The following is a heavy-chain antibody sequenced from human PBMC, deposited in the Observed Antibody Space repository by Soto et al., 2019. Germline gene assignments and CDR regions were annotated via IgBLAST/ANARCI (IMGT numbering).Heavy chain of an antibody. V-gene: IGHV5-51*01. CDR1: GYSFTNYW. CDR3: ARHRPVTMVRGVIITPPGFFDY. CDR2: IYLGDSDT. J-gene: IGHJ4*02. D-gene: IGHD3-10*01. Sequence: PGESLKISCKASGYSFTNYWIAWVRQMPGKGLEWMGIIYLGDSDTRYSPSFQGQVSISADKSISTAYLQWTTLKASDTAIYYCARHRPVTMVRGVIITPPGFFDYWGQGTLVTVSS.